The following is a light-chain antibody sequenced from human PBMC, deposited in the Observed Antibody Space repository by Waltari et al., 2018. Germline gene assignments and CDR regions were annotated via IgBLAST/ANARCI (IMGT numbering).Light chain of an antibody. Sequence: EIVLTQSPGTLSLSPGERATLSCWASQSVGRALAWYQQIRGQAPRLLIYGASTRASGIPDRFSGSGSGTDFSLTINRLEPEDFAVYYCQHYVRLPVTFGQGTKVEIK. CDR3: QHYVRLPVT. CDR1: QSVGRA. CDR2: GAS. J-gene: IGKJ1*01. V-gene: IGKV3-20*01.